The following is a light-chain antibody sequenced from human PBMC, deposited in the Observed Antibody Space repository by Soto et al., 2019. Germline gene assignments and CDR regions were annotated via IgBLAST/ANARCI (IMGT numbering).Light chain of an antibody. V-gene: IGLV2-8*01. CDR2: EVN. CDR3: SSYAGSSHV. J-gene: IGLJ1*01. Sequence: QSVLTQPPSASGSPGQSVAISCTGPSRDVGGYNYVSWYQTTPGKAPNLMIYEVNKRPSGVPDRFSGSKSGNKASLTVSGLQAEDEADYYCSSYAGSSHVFGAETKVTVL. CDR1: SRDVGGYNY.